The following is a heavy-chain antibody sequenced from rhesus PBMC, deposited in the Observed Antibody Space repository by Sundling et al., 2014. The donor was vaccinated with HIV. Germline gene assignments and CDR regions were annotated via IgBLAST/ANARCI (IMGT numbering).Heavy chain of an antibody. CDR3: ATHSSGWYGYGLDS. V-gene: IGHV4-160*01. CDR2: ISGSGGST. D-gene: IGHD6-31*01. J-gene: IGHJ6*01. Sequence: QVQLQESGPGLVKPSETLSLTCTVSGDSISSDHYWGWIRQSPGKGLEWIGSISGSGGSTDYNPSLKSRVTISTDTSKNQFSLKLSSVTAADTAVYYCATHSSGWYGYGLDSWGQGVVVTVSS. CDR1: GDSISSDHY.